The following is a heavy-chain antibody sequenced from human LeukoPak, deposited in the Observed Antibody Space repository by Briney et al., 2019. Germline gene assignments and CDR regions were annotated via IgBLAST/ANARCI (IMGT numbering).Heavy chain of an antibody. CDR1: GGSISSYY. D-gene: IGHD2-2*01. CDR3: ARVGGRYCSSTSCYDLYYYYGMDV. J-gene: IGHJ6*02. V-gene: IGHV4-4*07. Sequence: SETLSLTCTVSGGSISSYYWSWIRQPAGKGLEWIGRIYTSGSTNYSPSLKSRVTMSVDTSKNQFSLKLSSVTAADTAVYYCARVGGRYCSSTSCYDLYYYYGMDVWGQGTTVTVSS. CDR2: IYTSGST.